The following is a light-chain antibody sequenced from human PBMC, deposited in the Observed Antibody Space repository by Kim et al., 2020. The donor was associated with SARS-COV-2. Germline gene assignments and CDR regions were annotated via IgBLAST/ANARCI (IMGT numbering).Light chain of an antibody. V-gene: IGLV3-21*04. CDR3: QVWDSSNDHYV. CDR1: NIGNKN. J-gene: IGLJ1*01. Sequence: APGTAARITCGGDNIGNKNVHWYQQQPGQAPVLVIYYDRDRPSGIPGRFSGSNSGNTATLTISRVEAGDEADYYCQVWDSSNDHYVFGTGTKVTVL. CDR2: YDR.